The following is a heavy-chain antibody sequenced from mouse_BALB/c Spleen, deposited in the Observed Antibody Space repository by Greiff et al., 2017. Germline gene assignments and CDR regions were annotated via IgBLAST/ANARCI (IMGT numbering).Heavy chain of an antibody. CDR1: GFNIKDTY. D-gene: IGHD3-3*01. CDR3: ARAGAMDD. J-gene: IGHJ4*01. CDR2: IDPANGNT. Sequence: EVQGVESGAELVKPGASVKLSCTASGFNIKDTYMHWVKQRPEQGLEWIGRIDPANGNTKYDPKFQGKATITADTSSNTAYLQLSSLTSEDTAVYYCARAGAMDDWGQGTSVTVSS. V-gene: IGHV14-3*02.